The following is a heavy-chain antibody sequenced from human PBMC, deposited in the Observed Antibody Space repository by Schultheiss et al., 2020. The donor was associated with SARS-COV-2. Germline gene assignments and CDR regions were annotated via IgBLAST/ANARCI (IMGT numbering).Heavy chain of an antibody. CDR1: GGSFRGYY. J-gene: IGHJ4*02. V-gene: IGHV4-34*01. D-gene: IGHD3-10*01. Sequence: SQTLSLTCAVYGGSFRGYYWSWIRQPPGKGLEWIGEINHSGSTNYNPSLKSRVTISVDTSKNQFSLKLSSVTAPDTAVYYCARGDGSGSYSDYWGQGTLVTVSS. CDR3: ARGDGSGSYSDY. CDR2: INHSGST.